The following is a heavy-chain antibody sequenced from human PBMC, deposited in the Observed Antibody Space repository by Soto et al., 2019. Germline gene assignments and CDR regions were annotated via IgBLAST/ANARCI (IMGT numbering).Heavy chain of an antibody. CDR3: AGDPFVRGVNPTYYYGMDV. CDR2: IYTSGST. CDR1: GGSISSYY. D-gene: IGHD3-10*01. Sequence: PSETLSLTCTVSGGSISSYYRSWMRQPAGKGLEWIGRIYTSGSTNYNPSLKRRVTMSVDTSTIQCSLKLSSVTAADTAVYYCAGDPFVRGVNPTYYYGMDVWGQGTTVTVSS. J-gene: IGHJ6*02. V-gene: IGHV4-4*07.